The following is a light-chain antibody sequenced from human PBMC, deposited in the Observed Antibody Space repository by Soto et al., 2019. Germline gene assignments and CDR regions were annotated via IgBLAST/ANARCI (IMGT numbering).Light chain of an antibody. CDR1: QSINSW. CDR2: KAS. J-gene: IGKJ1*01. Sequence: IQMTQSPSTLSASVGDRVTITCRASQSINSWLAWYQHKPGKTPKLLIYKASSVESGVPSRFSGSGAGTDFTLTISSLQPDDFATDYCQQYHTYSPWTFVQGTKVEIK. V-gene: IGKV1-5*03. CDR3: QQYHTYSPWT.